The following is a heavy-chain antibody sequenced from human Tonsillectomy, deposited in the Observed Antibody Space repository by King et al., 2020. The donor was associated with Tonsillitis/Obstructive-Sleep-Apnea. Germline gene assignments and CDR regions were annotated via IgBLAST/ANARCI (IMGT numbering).Heavy chain of an antibody. J-gene: IGHJ5*02. CDR1: GFTFSDYY. Sequence: VQLVESGGGLVKPGGSLRLSCAASGFTFSDYYMSWIRQAPGKGLEWVSYISSSSSYTNYADSVKGRFTISRDNAKNSLYLEMTSLRAEDTAVYSCARGDSGDYVSGWFDPWGQGTLVTVSS. V-gene: IGHV3-11*05. CDR2: ISSSSSYT. CDR3: ARGDSGDYVSGWFDP. D-gene: IGHD4-17*01.